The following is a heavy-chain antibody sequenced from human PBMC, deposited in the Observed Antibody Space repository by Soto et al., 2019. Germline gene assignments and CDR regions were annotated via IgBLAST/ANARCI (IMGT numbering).Heavy chain of an antibody. CDR3: ARELGYSGLDVHY. V-gene: IGHV1-18*01. D-gene: IGHD4-4*01. CDR1: GYTFTNSG. CDR2: IRVNNCDT. Sequence: QVQLVQSGAEVKKPGASVKVSCKASGYTFTNSGFTWVRQAPGQGLEWVGWIRVNNCDTHYAQKLQGRVTMTTDTSTSTAVMELRSLRPDDTAVYYCARELGYSGLDVHYWGQGTLITVSS. J-gene: IGHJ4*02.